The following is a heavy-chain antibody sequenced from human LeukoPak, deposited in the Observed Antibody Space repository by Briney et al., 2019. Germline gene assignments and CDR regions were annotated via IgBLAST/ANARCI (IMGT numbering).Heavy chain of an antibody. V-gene: IGHV4-30-2*01. CDR1: GGSISSGGYS. CDR2: IYHSGST. J-gene: IGHJ1*01. Sequence: SQTLSLTCAVSGGSISSGGYSWSWIRQPPGKGLEWIGYIYHSGSTYYNPSLKSRVTISVDRSKNQFSLKLSSVTAADTAVYYCARGYQLLSYFQHWGQGTLVTVSS. CDR3: ARGYQLLSYFQH. D-gene: IGHD2-2*01.